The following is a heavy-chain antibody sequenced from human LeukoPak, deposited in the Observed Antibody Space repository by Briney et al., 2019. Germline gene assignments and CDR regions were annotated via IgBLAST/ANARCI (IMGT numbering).Heavy chain of an antibody. Sequence: SETLSLTCIVSNGSINSYYWSWIRQPPGKGLAWIGYIYYSGSAYYNPSLRSRVTISVDTSKSQFSLNLSSVTAADTAVYYCARTYDSSGYSAFHIWGQGTMVTVSS. D-gene: IGHD3-22*01. V-gene: IGHV4-59*01. CDR3: ARTYDSSGYSAFHI. CDR1: NGSINSYY. CDR2: IYYSGSA. J-gene: IGHJ3*02.